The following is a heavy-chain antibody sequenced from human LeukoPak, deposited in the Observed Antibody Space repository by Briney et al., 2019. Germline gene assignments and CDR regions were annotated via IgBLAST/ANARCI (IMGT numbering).Heavy chain of an antibody. CDR1: GFTFSSYG. D-gene: IGHD3-10*01. CDR3: AKDRYCYGSGSPGGFDP. CDR2: ISYDGSNK. V-gene: IGHV3-30*18. Sequence: GGSLRLSCAASGFTFSSYGMHWVRQAPGKGLEWVAVISYDGSNKYYADSVKGRFTISRDNSKNTLYLQMNSLRAEDTAVYYCAKDRYCYGSGSPGGFDPWGQGTLVTVSS. J-gene: IGHJ5*02.